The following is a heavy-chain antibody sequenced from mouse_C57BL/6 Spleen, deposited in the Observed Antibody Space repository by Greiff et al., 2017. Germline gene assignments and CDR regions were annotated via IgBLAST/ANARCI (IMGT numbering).Heavy chain of an antibody. V-gene: IGHV5-6*01. CDR1: GFTFSSYG. Sequence: EVKLMESGGDLVKPGGSLKLSCAASGFTFSSYGMSWVRQTPDKRLEWVATISSGGSYTYYPDSVKGRFTISRDNAKNTLYLQMSSLKSEDTAVYYCASLLLFAYWGQGTLVTVSA. J-gene: IGHJ3*01. CDR3: ASLLLFAY. CDR2: ISSGGSYT.